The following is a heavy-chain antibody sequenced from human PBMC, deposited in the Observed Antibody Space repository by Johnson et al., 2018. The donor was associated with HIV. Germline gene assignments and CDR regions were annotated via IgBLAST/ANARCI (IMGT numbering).Heavy chain of an antibody. V-gene: IGHV3-30*18. CDR1: GFTFSSYG. CDR2: ISYDGSNK. CDR3: AKEMRLGELYPDASDI. J-gene: IGHJ3*02. D-gene: IGHD3-16*01. Sequence: QVQLVESGGGVVQPGRSLRLSCAASGFTFSSYGMHWVRQAPGKGLEWVAVISYDGSNKYYADSVKGRFTISSDNSKDTLYLHMNSLRAEDTAVYHCAKEMRLGELYPDASDIWGQGTMVTVSS.